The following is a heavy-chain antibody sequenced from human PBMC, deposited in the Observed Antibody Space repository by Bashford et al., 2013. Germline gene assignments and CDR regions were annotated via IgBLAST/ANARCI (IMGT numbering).Heavy chain of an antibody. CDR3: ARRTTGWFYFDS. J-gene: IGHJ4*02. D-gene: IGHD6-19*01. Sequence: WVRQAPGQGLEWMGGTIPLFGTANYAQKFQGRVTILADKSTNTVYMELSSLTSEDTAVYYCARRTTGWFYFDSWGPGALVTVSS. V-gene: IGHV1-69*06. CDR2: TIPLFGTA.